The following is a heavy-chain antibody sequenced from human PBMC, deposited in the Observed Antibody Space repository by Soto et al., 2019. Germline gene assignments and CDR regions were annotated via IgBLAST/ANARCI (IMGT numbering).Heavy chain of an antibody. CDR1: GFTFDDHN. CDR3: ASSKGDY. J-gene: IGHJ4*02. V-gene: IGHV3-43*01. Sequence: EVHLVESGGVGVQPGGSLRLSCAASGFTFDDHNMHLVRHAPGKGLEWVSLISWDGGTTYYAYSVEGRFTISRDNSKNSLYRQMKALTTEVTALYYCASSKGDYWGQGTLVTVSS. CDR2: ISWDGGTT.